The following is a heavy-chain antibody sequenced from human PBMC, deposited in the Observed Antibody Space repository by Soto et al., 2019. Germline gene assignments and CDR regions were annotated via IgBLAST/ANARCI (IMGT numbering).Heavy chain of an antibody. D-gene: IGHD3-10*01. CDR3: TRVPGPSSGN. Sequence: ASVKVSCKSSGYPFTHYGITWVRQAPGQGPEWMGWISPFNGNTNYGQTLQGRVTMTRDTSITTAYMELSSLRSEDTAVYYCTRVPGPSSGNWGQGTLVTVSS. CDR2: ISPFNGNT. V-gene: IGHV1-18*01. CDR1: GYPFTHYG. J-gene: IGHJ4*02.